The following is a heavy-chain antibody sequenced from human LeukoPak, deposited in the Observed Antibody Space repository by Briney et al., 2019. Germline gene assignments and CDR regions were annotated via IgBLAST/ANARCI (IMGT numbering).Heavy chain of an antibody. CDR3: ARGWFGELWYYFDY. CDR2: ISSSSSYI. V-gene: IGHV3-21*01. J-gene: IGHJ4*02. D-gene: IGHD3-10*01. Sequence: GGSLRLSCAASGFTFSSYSMNWVRQAPGKGLEWVSSISSSSSYIYYADSVKGRFTISRDNAKNSLYLQMNSLRAEDTAVYYCARGWFGELWYYFDYWGQGTLVTVFS. CDR1: GFTFSSYS.